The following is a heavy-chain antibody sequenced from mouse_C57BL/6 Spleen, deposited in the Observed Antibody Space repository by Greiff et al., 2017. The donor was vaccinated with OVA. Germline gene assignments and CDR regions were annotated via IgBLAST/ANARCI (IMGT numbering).Heavy chain of an antibody. CDR1: GYSFTGYY. CDR2: INPSTGGT. J-gene: IGHJ2*01. V-gene: IGHV1-42*01. CDR3: ARSDLLRYFDY. D-gene: IGHD2-1*01. Sequence: EVKLQESGPELVKPGASVKISCKASGYSFTGYYMNWVKQSPEKSLEWIGEINPSTGGTTYNQKFKAKATLTVDKSSSTAYMQLKSLTSEDSAVYYCARSDLLRYFDYWGQGTTLTVAS.